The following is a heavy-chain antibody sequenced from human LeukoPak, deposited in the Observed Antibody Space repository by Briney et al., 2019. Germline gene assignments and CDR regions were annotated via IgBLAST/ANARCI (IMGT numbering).Heavy chain of an antibody. Sequence: GASVKVSCKASGGTFSSYAISWVRQAPGQGLEWMGGIIPIFGTANYAQKFQGRVTITADKSTSTAYMELSSLRSEDTAVYYCARDFNIAVAGPEGYMDVWGKGTTVTVSS. CDR3: ARDFNIAVAGPEGYMDV. V-gene: IGHV1-69*06. CDR2: IIPIFGTA. D-gene: IGHD6-19*01. CDR1: GGTFSSYA. J-gene: IGHJ6*03.